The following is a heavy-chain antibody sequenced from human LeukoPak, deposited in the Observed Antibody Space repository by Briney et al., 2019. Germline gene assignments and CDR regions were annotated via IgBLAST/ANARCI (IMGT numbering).Heavy chain of an antibody. V-gene: IGHV3-23*01. CDR2: ISGSGGIT. J-gene: IGHJ4*02. D-gene: IGHD1-26*01. CDR3: AKDLVGAKRPFDS. CDR1: GFSFSSYA. Sequence: GGSLRLSCAASGFSFSSYAMNWGREAPGKGLEWVSVISGSGGITDSADSVKGRFTISRYNSKNTLYLKMNSMRAEDTAVYYCAKDLVGAKRPFDSRGQATMVTVPS.